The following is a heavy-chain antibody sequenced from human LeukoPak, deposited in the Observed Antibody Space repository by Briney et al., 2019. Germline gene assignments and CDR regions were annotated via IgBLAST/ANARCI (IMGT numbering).Heavy chain of an antibody. Sequence: SETLSFTCTVSGGSISSGGYYWSWIRQHPGKGLEWIGYIYYSGSTYSNPSLKSRVTISVDTSKNQFSLNLSSVTAADTAVYYCARYCSSTNCYKGGFDPWGQGTLVTVSS. J-gene: IGHJ5*02. V-gene: IGHV4-31*03. CDR2: IYYSGST. CDR1: GGSISSGGYY. CDR3: ARYCSSTNCYKGGFDP. D-gene: IGHD2-2*02.